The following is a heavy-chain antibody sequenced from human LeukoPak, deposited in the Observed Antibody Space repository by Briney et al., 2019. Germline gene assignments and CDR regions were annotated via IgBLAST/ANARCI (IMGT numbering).Heavy chain of an antibody. D-gene: IGHD5-18*01. V-gene: IGHV3-7*01. CDR1: GFTVSSYW. Sequence: PGGSLRLSCAASGFTVSSYWMSWVRQAPGKGLEWVANIKQDGREEYYVDSVKGRFTISRDNAKNSLYLQMNSLRAEDTAVYYCATLDGYAFHIWGQGTMVTVSS. J-gene: IGHJ3*02. CDR2: IKQDGREE. CDR3: ATLDGYAFHI.